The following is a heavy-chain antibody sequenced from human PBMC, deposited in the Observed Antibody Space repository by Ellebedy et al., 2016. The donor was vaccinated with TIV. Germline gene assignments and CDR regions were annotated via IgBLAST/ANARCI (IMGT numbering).Heavy chain of an antibody. V-gene: IGHV3-23*01. J-gene: IGHJ4*02. D-gene: IGHD3-10*01. CDR2: ISGSGGST. Sequence: GESLKISXAASGFTFSSYAMSWVRQAPGKGLEWVSAISGSGGSTYYADSVKGRFTIARDNSKNTLYLQMISLRAEDTAVYYCAKGYGSGSYYAPLWGQGTLVTVSS. CDR3: AKGYGSGSYYAPL. CDR1: GFTFSSYA.